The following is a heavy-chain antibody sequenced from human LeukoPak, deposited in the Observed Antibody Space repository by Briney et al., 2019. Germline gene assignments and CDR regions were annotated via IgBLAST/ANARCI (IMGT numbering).Heavy chain of an antibody. CDR2: IYSGGST. V-gene: IGHV3-66*01. CDR1: GFSVSRNY. D-gene: IGHD1-1*01. Sequence: PGGSLRLSCAASGFSVSRNYMTWVRQAPGEGLEWVSLIYSGGSTSYADSVKGRFTISRDNSKNTLYLQMNSLRAEDTAVYYCARKTDHQTGGDCWGQGTLVTVSS. J-gene: IGHJ4*02. CDR3: ARKTDHQTGGDC.